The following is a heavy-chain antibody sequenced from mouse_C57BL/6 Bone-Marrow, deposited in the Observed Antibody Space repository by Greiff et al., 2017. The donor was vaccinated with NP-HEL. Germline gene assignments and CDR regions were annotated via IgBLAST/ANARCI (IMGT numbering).Heavy chain of an antibody. V-gene: IGHV10-1*01. J-gene: IGHJ4*01. CDR1: GFSFNTYA. CDR2: IRSKSNNYAT. CDR3: VRRDYYGNSSLYAMDY. Sequence: EVQRVESGGGLVQPKGSLKLSCAASGFSFNTYAMNWVRQAPGKGLEWVARIRSKSNNYATYYADSVKDRFTISRDDSESMLYLQMNNLKTEDTAMYYCVRRDYYGNSSLYAMDYWGQGTSVTVSS. D-gene: IGHD2-1*01.